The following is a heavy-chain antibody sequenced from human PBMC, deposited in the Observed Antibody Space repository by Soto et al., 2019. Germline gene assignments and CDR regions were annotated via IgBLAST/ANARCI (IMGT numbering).Heavy chain of an antibody. CDR2: ISISGSTI. J-gene: IGHJ3*02. D-gene: IGHD2-2*01. V-gene: IGHV3-11*01. CDR1: GFTFSDYY. CDR3: ARDEGSDIVVVPAARAYDAFDI. Sequence: PGGSLRLSCAASGFTFSDYYMSWIRQAPGKGLEWVSFISISGSTIYYAYSVKGRFTISRDNAKNSLFLQMNSLRAEDTAVYYCARDEGSDIVVVPAARAYDAFDIWGQGTMVTVSS.